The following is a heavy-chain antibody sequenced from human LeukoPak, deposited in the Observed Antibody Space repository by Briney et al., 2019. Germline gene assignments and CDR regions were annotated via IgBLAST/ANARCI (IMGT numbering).Heavy chain of an antibody. V-gene: IGHV3-48*03. J-gene: IGHJ4*02. CDR3: ARGVTDLVLGSAMADY. CDR2: ISSSGSTI. Sequence: GGSLRLSCAASGFTFSSYEMNWVRQAPGKGLEWVSYISSSGSTIYYADSVKGRFTISRDNAKNSLYLQMNSLRAEDTAVYYCARGVTDLVLGSAMADYWGQGTLVTVSS. CDR1: GFTFSSYE. D-gene: IGHD6-6*01.